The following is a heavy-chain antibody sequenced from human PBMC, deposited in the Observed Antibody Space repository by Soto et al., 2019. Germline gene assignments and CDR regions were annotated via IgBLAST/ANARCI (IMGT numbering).Heavy chain of an antibody. CDR1: GDSVTSGSYY. CDR3: AREWGLLPYYVMNV. J-gene: IGHJ6*02. V-gene: IGHV4-61*03. Sequence: SETLSLTCIVSGDSVTSGSYYWTWLRQPPGKGLEWIGYISYTWRTKYNPSLQSRVTISVDTSKNDFSLNLSSVTAADTAVYFCAREWGLLPYYVMNVWGHGTAVTVSS. D-gene: IGHD7-27*01. CDR2: ISYTWRT.